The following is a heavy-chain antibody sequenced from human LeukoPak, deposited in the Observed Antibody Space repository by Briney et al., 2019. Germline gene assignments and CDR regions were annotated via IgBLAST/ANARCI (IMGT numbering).Heavy chain of an antibody. CDR3: VKGITMIAKLPLDY. V-gene: IGHV3-64D*09. D-gene: IGHD3-22*01. CDR1: GFTFSSYA. Sequence: PGGSLRLSCSASGFTFSSYAMHWVRQAPGKGLEYVSGISSNGGRTGYADSVKGRFTISRDNSKNTLYLQMSSLRAEDTAMYYCVKGITMIAKLPLDYWGQGTLVTVSS. J-gene: IGHJ4*02. CDR2: ISSNGGRT.